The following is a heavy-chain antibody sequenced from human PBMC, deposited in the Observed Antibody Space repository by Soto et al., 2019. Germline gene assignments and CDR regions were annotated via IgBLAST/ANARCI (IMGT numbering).Heavy chain of an antibody. Sequence: EVHLLEYGGGLVQPGGSLRLSCVVSGSTISSDDMSWVRQAPGRGLEWVSGISDSGGSTYYADSVKGRFTISRDNAKNTLYLQMKSLRVEDTALYYCAKDGGWSLAVAGLFDYWGPGTQVTVSS. CDR3: AKDGGWSLAVAGLFDY. J-gene: IGHJ4*02. D-gene: IGHD6-19*01. CDR2: ISDSGGST. V-gene: IGHV3-23*01. CDR1: GSTISSDD.